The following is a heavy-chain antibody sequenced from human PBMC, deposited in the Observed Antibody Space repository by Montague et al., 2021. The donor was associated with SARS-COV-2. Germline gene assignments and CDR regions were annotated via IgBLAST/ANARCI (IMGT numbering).Heavy chain of an antibody. Sequence: SETLSLTCSVSSGSIISSGYYWGWIRQPPGKELGWIGNIYYSGTTYYNPSLQSRGTISVDTSKNHLSLRLSSVTAADTAVYFCARGMTRGVTTPFDYWGQGSQVTVSS. CDR3: ARGMTRGVTTPFDY. V-gene: IGHV4-39*02. J-gene: IGHJ4*02. CDR2: IYYSGTT. CDR1: SGSIISSGYY. D-gene: IGHD3-10*01.